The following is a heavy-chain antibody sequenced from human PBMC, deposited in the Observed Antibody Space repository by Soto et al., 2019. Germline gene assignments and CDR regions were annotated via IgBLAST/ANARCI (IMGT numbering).Heavy chain of an antibody. CDR3: ARGDATKIVVTADYAMDV. V-gene: IGHV1-69*12. CDR2: IIPVFGTA. Sequence: QVQLVQSGAEVKKPGSSVQVSCKASGGSLSNYGISWVRQAPGQGLEWMGGIIPVFGTANYAQKFQGRVTITADESTNIVYMDVSSLRSEDTDVYYCARGDATKIVVTADYAMDVWGQGTTVTVSS. CDR1: GGSLSNYG. D-gene: IGHD2-21*02. J-gene: IGHJ6*02.